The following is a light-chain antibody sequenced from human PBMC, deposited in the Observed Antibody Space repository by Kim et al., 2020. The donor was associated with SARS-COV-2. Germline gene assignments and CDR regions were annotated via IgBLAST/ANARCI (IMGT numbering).Light chain of an antibody. V-gene: IGKV1-39*01. CDR2: AAS. Sequence: SASVGARRIIACRATQSISAYLNWYQQEPGKAPKLLIYAASSLQSGVPSRFSGSGSGTDFTLTISSLQPEDFATYYWQQSYSSPYTFGQGTKLEI. J-gene: IGKJ2*01. CDR1: QSISAY. CDR3: QQSYSSPYT.